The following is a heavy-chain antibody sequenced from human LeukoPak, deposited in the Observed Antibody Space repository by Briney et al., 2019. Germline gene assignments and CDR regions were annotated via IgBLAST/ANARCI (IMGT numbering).Heavy chain of an antibody. CDR2: IYYSGST. CDR3: ASFYGSGSSFDY. Sequence: SETPSLTCTVSGGSISSYYWSWIRQPPGKGLEWIGYIYYSGSTNYNPSLKSRVTISVDTSKNQFSLKLSSVTAADTAVYYCASFYGSGSSFDYWGQGTLVTVSS. D-gene: IGHD3-10*01. V-gene: IGHV4-59*01. CDR1: GGSISSYY. J-gene: IGHJ4*02.